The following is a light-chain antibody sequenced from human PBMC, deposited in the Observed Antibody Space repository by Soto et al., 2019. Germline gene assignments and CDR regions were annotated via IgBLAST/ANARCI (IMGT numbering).Light chain of an antibody. CDR2: GAS. V-gene: IGKV1-39*01. CDR1: RTINTY. Sequence: DVRMTQSPSSLSASVGDTITITCRASRTINTYLNWFQQKPGEPPRLLIYGASTLHDGVPSRFSGSGSGADFTLTISRLEPEDFAVYYCQQYGSSPITFGQGTRLEN. J-gene: IGKJ5*01. CDR3: QQYGSSPIT.